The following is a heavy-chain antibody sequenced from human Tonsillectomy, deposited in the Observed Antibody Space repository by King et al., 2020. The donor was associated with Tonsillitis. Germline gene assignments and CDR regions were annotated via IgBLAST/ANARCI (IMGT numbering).Heavy chain of an antibody. V-gene: IGHV3-21*01. J-gene: IGHJ4*02. CDR2: ISSSSSYI. CDR1: GFTFSSYS. Sequence: VQLVESGGGLVKPGGSLRLSCAASGFTFSSYSMNWVRQAPGKGLEWVSSISSSSSYIYYADSVRGRFTISRDNAKNSLYLQMNSLRAEDTAVYYCARDVDYDFWSGPRRLDYWGQGTLVTVSS. CDR3: ARDVDYDFWSGPRRLDY. D-gene: IGHD3-3*01.